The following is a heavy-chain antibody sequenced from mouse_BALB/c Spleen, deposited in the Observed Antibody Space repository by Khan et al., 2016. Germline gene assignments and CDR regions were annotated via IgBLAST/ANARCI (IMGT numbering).Heavy chain of an antibody. V-gene: IGHV1-7*01. Sequence: QVQLQQPGAELAKPGASVKMSCKASGYTFTSYWMHWVKQRPGQGLEWIGYINPSTGYTEYNQKFKDKATLTADKSSSTAYMQLSSLTSEDSAVYYCAGEKERITNKWGQGTLVTVSA. CDR3: AGEKERITNK. J-gene: IGHJ3*02. CDR1: GYTFTSYW. D-gene: IGHD1-1*01. CDR2: INPSTGYT.